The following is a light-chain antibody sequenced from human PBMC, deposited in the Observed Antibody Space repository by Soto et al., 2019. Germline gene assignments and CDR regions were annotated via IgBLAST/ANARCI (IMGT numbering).Light chain of an antibody. V-gene: IGKV1-39*01. Sequence: DIQMIQSPSSLSASVGDRVTITCRASQSISSYLNWYQQKPGKAPKLLIYAASSLQSGVPSRFSGSGSGTDFTLTISSLQPEDFATYYCQQSYSTPPWTFGQGTQVDIK. CDR3: QQSYSTPPWT. CDR1: QSISSY. CDR2: AAS. J-gene: IGKJ1*01.